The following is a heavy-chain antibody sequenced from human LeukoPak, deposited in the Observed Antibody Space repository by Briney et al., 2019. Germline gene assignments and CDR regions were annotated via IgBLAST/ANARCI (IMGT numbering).Heavy chain of an antibody. J-gene: IGHJ4*02. V-gene: IGHV4-39*01. D-gene: IGHD6-19*01. CDR3: ARHHLSGWLGGYYFDY. CDR2: IYYSGST. Sequence: SETLSLTCTVSGDSISSSNYLWVWIRQPPGKGLEWIGSIYYSGSTYYNPSLMSRVTISVDTSKNQFSLMLNSVTAADTAVYYCARHHLSGWLGGYYFDYWGQGTLVTVSS. CDR1: GDSISSSNYL.